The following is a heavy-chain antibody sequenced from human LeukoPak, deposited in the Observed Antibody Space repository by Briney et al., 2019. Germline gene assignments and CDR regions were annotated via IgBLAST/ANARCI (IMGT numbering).Heavy chain of an antibody. CDR3: ARHLYSGYDRALDY. V-gene: IGHV4-39*01. Sequence: SETLSLTCTVSGGSISSSSSYWGWIRQPPGKGLEWIGSIYYSGSTYYNPSLKSRVTISVDTSKNQFSLKLSSVTAADTAVYYCARHLYSGYDRALDYWGQGTLVTVSS. J-gene: IGHJ4*02. D-gene: IGHD5-12*01. CDR1: GGSISSSSSY. CDR2: IYYSGST.